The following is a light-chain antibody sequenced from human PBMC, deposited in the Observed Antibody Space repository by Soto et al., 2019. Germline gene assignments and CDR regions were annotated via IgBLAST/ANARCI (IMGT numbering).Light chain of an antibody. Sequence: EIVMTQSPATLSVSPGERVTLSCRASQSVSAYLAWYLQKPGQAPRLLIYGASTRATGIPARFSGSGSGTEFTLTISSLQSEDFAVYYCQQYNNWPRTFGQGTKVEIK. J-gene: IGKJ1*01. CDR3: QQYNNWPRT. V-gene: IGKV3-15*01. CDR1: QSVSAY. CDR2: GAS.